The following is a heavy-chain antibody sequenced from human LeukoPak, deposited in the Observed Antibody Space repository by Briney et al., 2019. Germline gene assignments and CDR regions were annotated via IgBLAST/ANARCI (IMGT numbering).Heavy chain of an antibody. CDR3: VRDLGGRSGH. CDR1: GFTFSSNW. Sequence: GGSLRLSCAASGFTFSSNWMHWVRQAPGKGLVWVSRINEDGSTTNYADSVKGRFTITRDNAKNTLYLQMNSLRAEDTAVYYCVRDLGGRSGHWGQGTLVTVSS. CDR2: INEDGSTT. J-gene: IGHJ4*02. V-gene: IGHV3-74*01. D-gene: IGHD1-26*01.